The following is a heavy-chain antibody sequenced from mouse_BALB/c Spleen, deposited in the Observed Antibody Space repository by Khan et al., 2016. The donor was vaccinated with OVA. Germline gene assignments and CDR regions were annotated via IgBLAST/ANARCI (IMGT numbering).Heavy chain of an antibody. CDR2: ISTYYGDT. J-gene: IGHJ3*01. V-gene: IGHV1S137*01. D-gene: IGHD2-1*01. CDR3: ERGSGHYRFAY. CDR1: GYTFTDFA. Sequence: QVQLKESGAELVRPGVSVKISCKGSGYTFTDFAMHWLKQSHAKSLEWIGVISTYYGDTNYNQNFKGKATMTVDKSSSTAYMELARLTSEDSAMYCGERGSGHYRFAYWGQGTLVTVSA.